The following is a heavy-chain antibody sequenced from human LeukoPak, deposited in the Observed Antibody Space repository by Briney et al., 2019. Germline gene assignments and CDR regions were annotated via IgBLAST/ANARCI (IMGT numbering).Heavy chain of an antibody. CDR1: GFTFSSYE. CDR2: ISSSGSTI. CDR3: GVSAIFGVVASHYAFDI. Sequence: GGSLRLSCAASGFTFSSYEMNWVRQAPGKGLEWVSYISSSGSTIYYADSVKGRFTISRDNAKNSLYLQMNSLRAEDTAVYYCGVSAIFGVVASHYAFDIWGQGTMVTVSS. D-gene: IGHD3-3*01. V-gene: IGHV3-48*03. J-gene: IGHJ3*02.